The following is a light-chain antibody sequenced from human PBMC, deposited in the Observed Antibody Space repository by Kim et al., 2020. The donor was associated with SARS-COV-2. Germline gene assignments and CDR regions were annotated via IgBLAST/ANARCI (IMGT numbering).Light chain of an antibody. CDR2: EVN. J-gene: IGLJ2*01. CDR1: SSDVGDYNY. V-gene: IGLV2-8*01. Sequence: QSALTQPPSASGSPGQSVTISCTGTSSDVGDYNYVSWYQQHPGKAPKLMIYEVNKRPSGVPDRFSGSKSDNTASLTVSGLQAEDEADYYCSSYAGSNNLVFGGGTQLTVL. CDR3: SSYAGSNNLV.